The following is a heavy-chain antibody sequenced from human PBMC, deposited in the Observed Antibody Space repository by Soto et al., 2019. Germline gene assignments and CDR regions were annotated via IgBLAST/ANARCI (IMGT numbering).Heavy chain of an antibody. CDR2: ISSSSSYT. Sequence: QVQLVESGGGLVKPGGSLRLSCAASGFTFSDYYMSWIRQAPGKGLEWVSYISSSSSYTNYADSVKGRFTISRYNAKKNLYLENAGLRVEYSVVYYCARGWRWGIAAREWFGPWGQGTLVTGSS. D-gene: IGHD6-6*01. J-gene: IGHJ5*02. V-gene: IGHV3-11*06. CDR3: ARGWRWGIAAREWFGP. CDR1: GFTFSDYY.